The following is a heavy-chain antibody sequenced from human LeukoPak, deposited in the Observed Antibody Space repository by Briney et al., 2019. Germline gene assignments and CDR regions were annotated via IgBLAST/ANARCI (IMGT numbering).Heavy chain of an antibody. CDR1: GGTFSSYA. CDR3: ARITRSDYDILTGLPLYYYYGMDV. D-gene: IGHD3-9*01. Sequence: SSVNVSCKASGGTFSSYAISWVRQAPGQGLEWMGGIIPIFCTANYAQKFQGRVTITPDKSTSTAYMELSRLRSEDTSVYYCARITRSDYDILTGLPLYYYYGMDVWGKGTTVTVSS. J-gene: IGHJ6*04. CDR2: IIPIFCTA. V-gene: IGHV1-69*06.